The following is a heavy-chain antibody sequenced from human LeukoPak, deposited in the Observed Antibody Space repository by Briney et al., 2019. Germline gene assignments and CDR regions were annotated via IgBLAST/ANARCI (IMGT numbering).Heavy chain of an antibody. J-gene: IGHJ3*02. V-gene: IGHV4-59*01. CDR2: IYYSGST. CDR3: ARVKSSRDDAFDI. CDR1: GGSISSYY. Sequence: SETLSLTCIVSGGSISSYYWSWIRQPPGKGLEWIGYIYYSGSTNYNPSLKSRVTISVDTSKNQFSLKLSSVTAADTAVYYCARVKSSRDDAFDIWGQGTMVTVSS. D-gene: IGHD6-19*01.